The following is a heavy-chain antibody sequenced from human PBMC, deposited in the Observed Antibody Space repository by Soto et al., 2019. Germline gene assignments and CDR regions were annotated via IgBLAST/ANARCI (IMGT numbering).Heavy chain of an antibody. CDR2: ISAYDDNT. CDR1: GYRFTSYG. CDR3: ARGGYYDSSGSRNYHYYGMNV. J-gene: IGHJ6*02. V-gene: IGHV1-18*01. D-gene: IGHD3-22*01. Sequence: QAQLVQSGPEVKKPGASVKVSCKASGYRFTSYGISWVRQAPGQGLEWLGWISAYDDNTKYAQTLQGRVSMSTDTSTTTAYMERRSLRSDDTAMYYCARGGYYDSSGSRNYHYYGMNVWGQGTTVTVSS.